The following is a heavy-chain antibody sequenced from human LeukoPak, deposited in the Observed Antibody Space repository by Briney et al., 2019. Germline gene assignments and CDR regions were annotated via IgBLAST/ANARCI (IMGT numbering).Heavy chain of an antibody. CDR3: ARDPRYYGSGSLDY. CDR1: GYTFTGYY. V-gene: IGHV1-18*04. J-gene: IGHJ4*02. CDR2: ISAYNGNT. Sequence: GASVKVSCKASGYTFTGYYMHWVRQAPGQGLEWMGWISAYNGNTNYAQKLQGRVTMTTDTSTSTAYMELRSLRSDDTAVYYCARDPRYYGSGSLDYWGQGTLVTVSS. D-gene: IGHD3-10*01.